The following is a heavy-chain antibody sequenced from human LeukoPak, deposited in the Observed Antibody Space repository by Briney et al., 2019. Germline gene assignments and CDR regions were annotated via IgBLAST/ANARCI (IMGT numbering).Heavy chain of an antibody. V-gene: IGHV3-21*01. CDR1: GFTFSSYG. J-gene: IGHJ5*02. Sequence: PGGSLRLSCAASGFTFSSYGMSWVRQAPGKGLEWVSSISVSNNYIYYADSVKGRFTISRDNAKNSLYLQMNSLRAEDTAVYYCARDPGRVSHWFDPWGQGTQVTVSS. CDR3: ARDPGRVSHWFDP. CDR2: ISVSNNYI. D-gene: IGHD6-13*01.